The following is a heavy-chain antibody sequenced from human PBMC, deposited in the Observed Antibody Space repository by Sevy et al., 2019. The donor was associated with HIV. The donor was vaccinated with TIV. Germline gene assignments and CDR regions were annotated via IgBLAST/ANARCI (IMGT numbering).Heavy chain of an antibody. CDR3: ARDSPNAVYAIPYAFDI. J-gene: IGHJ3*02. Sequence: GGSLRLSCAASGFTFSSYSMNWVRQAPGKGLEWVSSISSRSSYIYYADSVKGRFTISRDNAKNSLYLQMNSLRAEDTAVSYCARDSPNAVYAIPYAFDIWGQGTMVTVSS. V-gene: IGHV3-21*01. CDR1: GFTFSSYS. D-gene: IGHD2-8*01. CDR2: ISSRSSYI.